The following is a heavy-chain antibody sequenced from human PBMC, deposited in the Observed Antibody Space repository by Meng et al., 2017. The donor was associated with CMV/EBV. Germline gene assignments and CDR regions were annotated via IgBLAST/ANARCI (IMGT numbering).Heavy chain of an antibody. D-gene: IGHD2-2*01. V-gene: IGHV4-31*03. Sequence: LRLSCTVSGGSISSGGYYWSWIRQHPGKGLEWIGYIYYSGSTYYNPSLKSRVTISVDTSKNQFSLKLSSVTAADTAVYYCAREYQLPEPWYFDLWGRGTLVTVSS. CDR1: GGSISSGGYY. J-gene: IGHJ2*01. CDR2: IYYSGST. CDR3: AREYQLPEPWYFDL.